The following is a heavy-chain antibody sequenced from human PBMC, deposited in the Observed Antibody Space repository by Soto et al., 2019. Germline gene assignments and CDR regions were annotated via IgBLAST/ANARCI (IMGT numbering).Heavy chain of an antibody. CDR2: MNPNSGNT. D-gene: IGHD2-2*01. Sequence: ASSEVSCKASGYTFTSYDINWVRQATGQGLEWMGWMNPNSGNTGYAQKFQGRVTMTRNTSISTAYMELSSLRSEDTAVYYCARVFRDCSSTSCYFRWFDPWGQGTLVTVSS. J-gene: IGHJ5*02. V-gene: IGHV1-8*01. CDR3: ARVFRDCSSTSCYFRWFDP. CDR1: GYTFTSYD.